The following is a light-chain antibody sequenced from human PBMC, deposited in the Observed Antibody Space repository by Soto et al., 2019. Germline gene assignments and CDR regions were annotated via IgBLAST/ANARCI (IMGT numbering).Light chain of an antibody. CDR1: QGIINY. V-gene: IGKV1-9*01. CDR2: AAS. J-gene: IGKJ4*01. CDR3: QQLNSYPRLFN. Sequence: IQLTQSPSSLSASMGDRVTITCRASQGIINYLAWYQQKPGKAPKLLIYAASNLQSGVSSRLIGRGSGKEFTLTISSLQPEDLATYYCQQLNSYPRLFNFGGGTRWIS.